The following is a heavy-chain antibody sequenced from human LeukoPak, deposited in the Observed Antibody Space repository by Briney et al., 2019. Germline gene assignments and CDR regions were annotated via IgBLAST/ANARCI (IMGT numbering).Heavy chain of an antibody. CDR3: ARVGRGSDGFGY. V-gene: IGHV3-53*01. CDR2: IYSGGST. J-gene: IGHJ4*02. Sequence: GGSLRLSCAASGFTVSSYYMSWVRQAPGKGLEWVSVIYSGGSTYYADSVKGRFTISRDNSKNTLYLQMNSLRAEDTAVYYCARVGRGSDGFGYWGQGTLVTVSS. D-gene: IGHD3-16*01. CDR1: GFTVSSYY.